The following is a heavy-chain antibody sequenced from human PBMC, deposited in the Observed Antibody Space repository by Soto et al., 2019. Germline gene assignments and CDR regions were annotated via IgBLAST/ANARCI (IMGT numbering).Heavy chain of an antibody. CDR3: ARSGDFWSGYYTSY. D-gene: IGHD3-3*01. V-gene: IGHV1-69*02. CDR1: GGTFSSYT. J-gene: IGHJ4*02. Sequence: ASVKVSCKASGGTFSSYTISWVRQAPGQGLEWMGRIIPILGIANYAQKFQGRVTITADKSTSTAYMELRSLRSDDTAVYYCARSGDFWSGYYTSYWGQGTLVTVSS. CDR2: IIPILGIA.